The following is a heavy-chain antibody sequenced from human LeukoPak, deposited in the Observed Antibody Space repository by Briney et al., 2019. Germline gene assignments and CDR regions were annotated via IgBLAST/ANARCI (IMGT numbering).Heavy chain of an antibody. D-gene: IGHD3-22*01. J-gene: IGHJ4*02. CDR1: GFTFSSYA. V-gene: IGHV3-30*04. CDR2: ISYDGSNK. CDR3: ASTTPYYYDSSGSDY. Sequence: GGSLGLSCAASGFTFSSYAMHWVRQAPGKGLEWVAVISYDGSNKYYADSVKGRFTISRDNSKNTLYLQMNSLRAEDTAVYYCASTTPYYYDSSGSDYWGQGTLVTVSS.